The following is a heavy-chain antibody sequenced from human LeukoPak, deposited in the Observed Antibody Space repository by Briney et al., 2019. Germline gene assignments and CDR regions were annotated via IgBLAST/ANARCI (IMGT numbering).Heavy chain of an antibody. J-gene: IGHJ6*02. V-gene: IGHV4-39*01. D-gene: IGHD4-11*01. Sequence: SETLSLTCTVSSGSISSSSYYWGWIRQPPGKGLEWIGSIYYSGSTYYNPSLKSRVTISVDTSKNQFSLKLSSVTAADTAVYYCARVTTVKTYYYYGMDVWGQGTTVTVSS. CDR1: SGSISSSSYY. CDR2: IYYSGST. CDR3: ARVTTVKTYYYYGMDV.